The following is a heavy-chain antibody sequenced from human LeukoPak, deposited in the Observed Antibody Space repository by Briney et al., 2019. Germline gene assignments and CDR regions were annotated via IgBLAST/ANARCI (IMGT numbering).Heavy chain of an antibody. CDR2: INHSGST. V-gene: IGHV4-34*01. Sequence: ASETLSLTCAVYGGPFSGYYWSWIRQPPGKGLEWIGEINHSGSTNYNPSLKSRVTISVDTSKNQFSLRLSSVTAADTAVYYCARHGGTRIFPIWGQGTVVTVSS. CDR1: GGPFSGYY. CDR3: ARHGGTRIFPI. D-gene: IGHD2-15*01. J-gene: IGHJ3*02.